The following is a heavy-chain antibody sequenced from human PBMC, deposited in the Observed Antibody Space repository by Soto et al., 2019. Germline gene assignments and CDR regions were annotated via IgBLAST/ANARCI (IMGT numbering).Heavy chain of an antibody. J-gene: IGHJ2*01. Sequence: QVQLVESGGGVVQPGRSLGLSCAASGFTFNTYGMHWVRQAPGKGLEWVAAISYDGINKYYADSVKGRFTISRDNSKNXLYVQMNSLRAEETAVYYCARSPQPTRGIHWYFDFWGRGILVTVSS. CDR1: GFTFNTYG. V-gene: IGHV3-30*03. CDR3: ARSPQPTRGIHWYFDF. D-gene: IGHD2-2*01. CDR2: ISYDGINK.